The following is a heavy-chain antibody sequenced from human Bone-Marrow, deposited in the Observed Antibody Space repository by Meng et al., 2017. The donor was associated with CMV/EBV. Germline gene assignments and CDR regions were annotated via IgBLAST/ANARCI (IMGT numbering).Heavy chain of an antibody. V-gene: IGHV3-7*01. CDR2: IKQDGSEK. CDR1: GFTFSSYW. Sequence: GESLKISCAASGFTFSSYWMSWVRQAPGKGLEWVANIKQDGSEKYYVDSVKGRFTISRDNAKNSLYPQMNSLRAEDTAVYYCARDGVVTPLDYWGQGTLVTVSS. D-gene: IGHD4-23*01. J-gene: IGHJ4*02. CDR3: ARDGVVTPLDY.